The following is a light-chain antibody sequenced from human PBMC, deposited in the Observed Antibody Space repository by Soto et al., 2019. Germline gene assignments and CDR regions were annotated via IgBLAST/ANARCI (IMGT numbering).Light chain of an antibody. CDR3: QQYGSSGT. V-gene: IGKV3-20*01. CDR2: GAS. J-gene: IGKJ1*01. Sequence: EIVLTQSPGTLSLSPGERATLSCRASQSVSSNYLAWYQQKPGQAPRLLIYGASSRATGIPARFSASGSGTDFTLTISDVQPEDFALYYCQQYGSSGTFGQGTKVDIK. CDR1: QSVSSNY.